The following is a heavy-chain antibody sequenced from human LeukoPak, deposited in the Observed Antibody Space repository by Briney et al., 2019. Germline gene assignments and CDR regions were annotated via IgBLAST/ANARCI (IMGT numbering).Heavy chain of an antibody. CDR2: ISSSSSYI. J-gene: IGHJ4*02. Sequence: GGSLILSCAASGFTFSSYSMNWVRQAPGKGLEWVSSISSSSSYIYYADSVKGRFTISRDNAKNSLYLQMNSLRAEDTAEYYCAKSYYDSSGLFDYWGQGTLVTVSS. V-gene: IGHV3-21*01. D-gene: IGHD3-22*01. CDR3: AKSYYDSSGLFDY. CDR1: GFTFSSYS.